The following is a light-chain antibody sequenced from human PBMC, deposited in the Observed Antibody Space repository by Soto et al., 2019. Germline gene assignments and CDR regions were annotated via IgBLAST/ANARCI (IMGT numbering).Light chain of an antibody. J-gene: IGKJ2*01. Sequence: EIVLTQSPGTLSLSPGERATLSCRASQSVSSSYLAWYQQKPGQAPRVLIHGASSRATGIPDRFSGSGSGTDFTLTISRLEPEDFGVYFCQQYGNPPPNAFGQGTKVEIK. CDR3: QQYGNPPPNA. CDR2: GAS. CDR1: QSVSSSY. V-gene: IGKV3-20*01.